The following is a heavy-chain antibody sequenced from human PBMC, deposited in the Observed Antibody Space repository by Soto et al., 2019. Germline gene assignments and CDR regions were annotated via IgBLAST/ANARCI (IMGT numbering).Heavy chain of an antibody. CDR3: ARGFEAASGKGYDY. V-gene: IGHV1-3*01. Sequence: ASVKVCCKASGYTFTSYAMHWVRQAPGQRLEWMGWINAGNGNTKYSQKFQGRVTITRNTSASTAYMELSSLRSEDTAVYYCARGFEAASGKGYDYWGQGTLVTVST. J-gene: IGHJ4*02. CDR1: GYTFTSYA. CDR2: INAGNGNT. D-gene: IGHD6-13*01.